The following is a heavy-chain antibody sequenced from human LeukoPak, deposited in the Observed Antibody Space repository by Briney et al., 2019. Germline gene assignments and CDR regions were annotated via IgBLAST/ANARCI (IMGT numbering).Heavy chain of an antibody. Sequence: PSQTLSLTCTLSGGSISSGDYYWSWIRQPPGKGLEWIGYIYYSGSTYYNPSLKSRVTISVDTSKNQFSLKMSSVTAADTAVYYCARVYYDSSGYYYFFDYWGQGTLVTVSS. J-gene: IGHJ4*02. D-gene: IGHD3-22*01. CDR3: ARVYYDSSGYYYFFDY. V-gene: IGHV4-30-4*01. CDR2: IYYSGST. CDR1: GGSISSGDYY.